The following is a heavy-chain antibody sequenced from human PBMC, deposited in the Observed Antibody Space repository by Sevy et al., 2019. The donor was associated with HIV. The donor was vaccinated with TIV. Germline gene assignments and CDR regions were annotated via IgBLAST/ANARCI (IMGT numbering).Heavy chain of an antibody. CDR2: IFYDGNYK. V-gene: IGHV3-33*06. D-gene: IGHD2-21*01. CDR3: AKESGSDWYFDY. CDR1: GSTFSRNG. Sequence: GGSLRLSCAASGSTFSRNGMHWVRQAPGKGLEWVAGIFYDGNYKYYADSVKGRFSISRDNSENTLYVQMDSLRVEDTAVYYCAKESGSDWYFDYWGQGTLVTVSS. J-gene: IGHJ4*02.